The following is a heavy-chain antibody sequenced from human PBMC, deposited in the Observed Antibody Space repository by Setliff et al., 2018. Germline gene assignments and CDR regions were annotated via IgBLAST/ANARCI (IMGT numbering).Heavy chain of an antibody. CDR2: IWYDGSNK. CDR1: GFTFSSYG. V-gene: IGHV3-33*06. Sequence: GGSLRLSCAASGFTFSSYGMHWVRQAPGKGLEWVAVIWYDGSNKYYADSVKGRFTISRDNSKNTVYLQMNSLRAEDTAVYYCAKEGYYDFWSGYLTHYYYYMDVWGKGTTVTVSS. D-gene: IGHD3-3*01. CDR3: AKEGYYDFWSGYLTHYYYYMDV. J-gene: IGHJ6*03.